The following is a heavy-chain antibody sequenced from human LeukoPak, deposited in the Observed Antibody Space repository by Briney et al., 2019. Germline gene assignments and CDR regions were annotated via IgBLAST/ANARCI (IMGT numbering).Heavy chain of an antibody. V-gene: IGHV5-51*01. CDR2: IYPGDSDT. CDR3: ARRRSLTYYGMDV. D-gene: IGHD4/OR15-4a*01. J-gene: IGHJ6*02. CDR1: AYSFSTYC. Sequence: GESLKISSNGSAYSFSTYCIVWVRHMPRKGLEWMGTIYPGDSDTRYSPCSHGQVTISADKSISTAYLQWSSLRASDTAMYYCARRRSLTYYGMDVWGQGTTVTVSS.